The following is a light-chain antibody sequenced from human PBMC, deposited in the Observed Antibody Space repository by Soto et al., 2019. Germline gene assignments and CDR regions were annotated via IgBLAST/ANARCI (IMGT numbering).Light chain of an antibody. J-gene: IGKJ4*01. CDR1: QGISSW. Sequence: DIQMTQSPSSVSASVGDRVTITCRASQGISSWLAWYQHKPGKAPKLLIYAASSLQSGVPSRFSCSGSGTDSTLTISSLPPEDFATYYCQQANSFPLTFGGGTKVDIK. V-gene: IGKV1-12*01. CDR3: QQANSFPLT. CDR2: AAS.